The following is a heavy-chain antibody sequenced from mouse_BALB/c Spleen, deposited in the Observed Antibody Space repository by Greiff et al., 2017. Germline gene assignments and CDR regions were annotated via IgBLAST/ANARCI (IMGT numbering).Heavy chain of an antibody. Sequence: EVMLVESGGGLVQPGGSLRLSCATSGFTFTDYYMSWVRQPPGKALEWLGFIRNKANGYTTEYSASVKGRFTISRDNSQSILYLQMNTLRAEDSATYYCARDLIKAYAMDYWGQGTSVTVSS. V-gene: IGHV7-3*02. CDR3: ARDLIKAYAMDY. J-gene: IGHJ4*01. CDR1: GFTFTDYY. D-gene: IGHD2-4*01. CDR2: IRNKANGYTT.